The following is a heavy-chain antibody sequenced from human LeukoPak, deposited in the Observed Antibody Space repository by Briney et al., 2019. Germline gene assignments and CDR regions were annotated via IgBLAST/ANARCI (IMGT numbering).Heavy chain of an antibody. J-gene: IGHJ3*02. CDR1: GFTFSSYA. Sequence: GGSLRLSCAASGFTFSSYAMNWVRQAPGKGLEWVSSISSSSSYIYYADSVKGRFTISRDNAKNSLYLQMNSLRAEDTAVYYCARVSPYRGNGAFDIWGQGTMVTVSS. CDR3: ARVSPYRGNGAFDI. V-gene: IGHV3-21*01. CDR2: ISSSSSYI. D-gene: IGHD3-16*01.